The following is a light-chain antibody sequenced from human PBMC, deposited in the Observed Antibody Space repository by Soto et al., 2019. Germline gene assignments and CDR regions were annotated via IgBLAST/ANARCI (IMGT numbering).Light chain of an antibody. V-gene: IGKV3-20*01. CDR3: QQYGSSSLT. J-gene: IGKJ4*01. CDR1: QSVSSSY. Sequence: EIVLTQSPGTLSLSPGERATLSCRASQSVSSSYLAWYQQKPGQAPRLLIYGASSRSTSIPDRFSGSGSVTDFTLTISRLEPEDFAVYYCQQYGSSSLTFGGGTKVEIK. CDR2: GAS.